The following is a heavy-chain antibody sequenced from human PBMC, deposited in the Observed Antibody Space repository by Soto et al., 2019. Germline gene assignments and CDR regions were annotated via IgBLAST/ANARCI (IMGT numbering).Heavy chain of an antibody. CDR1: GGSISFYY. D-gene: IGHD3-3*01. CDR2: SYSNGST. J-gene: IGHJ3*01. V-gene: IGHV4-59*01. CDR3: ARGDSNTHGVAFDF. Sequence: QVQLQESGPGLVKPSETLSLTCSVSGGSISFYYWYWIRQSPGQGLEWIGYSYSNGSTNYNPSLKSRVTISADTTMNQFSLQLSSVTAADTAVDYGARGDSNTHGVAFDFWGQGRMVTVSP.